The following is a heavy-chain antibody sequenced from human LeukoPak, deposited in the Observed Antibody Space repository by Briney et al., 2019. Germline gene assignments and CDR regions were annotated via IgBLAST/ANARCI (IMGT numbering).Heavy chain of an antibody. J-gene: IGHJ4*02. V-gene: IGHV1-2*06. CDR2: INPSTGGT. CDR1: GYTFIDYY. D-gene: IGHD3-22*01. CDR3: ARGRTSYYYDSSAQPPFDY. Sequence: ASVKVSCKTSGYTFIDYYVHWIRQAPGQGLEWMGRINPSTGGTDFAQKFQGKVSMTRDTSISTAYMELSRLGSDDTAVYYCARGRTSYYYDSSAQPPFDYWGQGTLVTVSS.